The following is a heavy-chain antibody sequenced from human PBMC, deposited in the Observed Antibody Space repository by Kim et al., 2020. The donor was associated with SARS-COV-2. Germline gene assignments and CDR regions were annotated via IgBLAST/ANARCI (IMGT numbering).Heavy chain of an antibody. CDR2: IYYSGST. CDR3: ARGFGDQSTRYYYYYGMDV. Sequence: SETLSLTCTVSGGSISSYYWSWIRQPPGKGLEWIGYIYYSGSTNYNPSLKSRVTISVDTSKNQFSLKLSSVTAADTAVYYCARGFGDQSTRYYYYYGMDVWGQGTTVTVSS. J-gene: IGHJ6*02. V-gene: IGHV4-59*01. CDR1: GGSISSYY. D-gene: IGHD3-10*01.